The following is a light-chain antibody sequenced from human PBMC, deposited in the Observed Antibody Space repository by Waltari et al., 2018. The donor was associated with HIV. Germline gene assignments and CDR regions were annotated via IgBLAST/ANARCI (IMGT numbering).Light chain of an antibody. J-gene: IGKJ5*01. CDR3: QQYNSYSPTT. Sequence: DIQMTQSPSTLSASVGDRVTITCRASQSISSWLAWYQQKPGKAPKLLIYKASSLESGVPSRFSGSGSGTEFTLTISSLQPDDFATYYYQQYNSYSPTTFGQGTRLEIK. CDR2: KAS. V-gene: IGKV1-5*03. CDR1: QSISSW.